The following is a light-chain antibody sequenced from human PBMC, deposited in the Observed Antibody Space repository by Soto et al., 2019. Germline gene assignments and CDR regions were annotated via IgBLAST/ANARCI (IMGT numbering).Light chain of an antibody. CDR2: WAS. Sequence: DIVMTQSPDSLAVSLGERATINCKSSQSVLYSSNNKNYLAWYQQKPGQPPKLLIYWASTRESGVADRFSGSGSGTDFTLTISSLQAEDVAVYYCQQYHNWPAFGQGTKVDIK. CDR1: QSVLYSSNNKNY. J-gene: IGKJ1*01. V-gene: IGKV4-1*01. CDR3: QQYHNWPA.